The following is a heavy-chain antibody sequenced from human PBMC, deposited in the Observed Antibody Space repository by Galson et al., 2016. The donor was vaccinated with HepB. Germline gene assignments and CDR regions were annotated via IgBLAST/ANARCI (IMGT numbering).Heavy chain of an antibody. D-gene: IGHD5-12*01. CDR2: IYYSGSA. J-gene: IGHJ1*01. CDR3: ARVDSTKWRPYFQH. Sequence: TLSLTCTVSGGSISIGSYYWSWIRQQPGKGLEWIGYIYYSGSAYYNPSLKSRITISVDTSRNEFSLKLTSVTAADTAVYYCARVDSTKWRPYFQHWGQGTLVTVSS. V-gene: IGHV4-31*03. CDR1: GGSISIGSYY.